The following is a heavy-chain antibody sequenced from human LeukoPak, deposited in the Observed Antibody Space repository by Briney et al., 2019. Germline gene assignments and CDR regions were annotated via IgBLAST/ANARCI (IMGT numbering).Heavy chain of an antibody. CDR1: GYTFTSYA. J-gene: IGHJ5*02. CDR3: ARPFPYYDFWSGYYP. CDR2: INAGNGNT. Sequence: GASVKVSCKASGYTFTSYAMHWVRQAPGHRLEWMGWINAGNGNTKYSQKFQGRVTITRDTSASTAYMELSSLRSEDTAVYYCARPFPYYDFWSGYYPWGQGTLVTVSS. D-gene: IGHD3-3*01. V-gene: IGHV1-3*01.